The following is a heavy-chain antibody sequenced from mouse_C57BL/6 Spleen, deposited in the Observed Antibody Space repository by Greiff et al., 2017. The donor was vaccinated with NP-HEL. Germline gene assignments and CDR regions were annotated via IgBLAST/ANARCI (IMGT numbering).Heavy chain of an antibody. J-gene: IGHJ2*01. CDR1: GFTFSDYG. V-gene: IGHV5-17*01. CDR2: ISSGSSTI. D-gene: IGHD1-1*01. Sequence: EVKLVESGGGLVKPGGSLKLSCAASGFTFSDYGMHWVRQAPEKGLEWVAYISSGSSTIYYADTVKGRFTISRDNAKNTLFLLMTSLMSCDTAMYYCARFYYYGSSSHFDYWGQGTTLTVSS. CDR3: ARFYYYGSSSHFDY.